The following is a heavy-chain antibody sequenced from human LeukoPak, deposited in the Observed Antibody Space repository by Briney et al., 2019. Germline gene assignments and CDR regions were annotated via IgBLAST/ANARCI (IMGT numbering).Heavy chain of an antibody. CDR2: INGGGVNT. Sequence: PGGSLRLSCAASGFTFSSYAMSWVRQAPGKGLEWVSTINGGGVNTHYADSVGGRFTISRDNSKNTLFLQMNSLRDEDTAVYYCAKDLYSNYGPADSWGQGTLVTVSS. CDR3: AKDLYSNYGPADS. D-gene: IGHD4-11*01. J-gene: IGHJ4*02. V-gene: IGHV3-23*01. CDR1: GFTFSSYA.